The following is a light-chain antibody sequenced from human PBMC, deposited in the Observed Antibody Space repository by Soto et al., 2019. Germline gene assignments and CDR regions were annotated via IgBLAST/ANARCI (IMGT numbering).Light chain of an antibody. CDR1: QSISSW. V-gene: IGKV1-5*01. Sequence: DIQMTQSPSTLSASVGDRVTITCRASQSISSWLAWYQQKPGKAPKLLIYDDSSLESGVPSRFSGSGSGTEFTLTISSLQPEDFAIYYCQQYNRYLTFGQGTKVDIK. CDR2: DDS. J-gene: IGKJ1*01. CDR3: QQYNRYLT.